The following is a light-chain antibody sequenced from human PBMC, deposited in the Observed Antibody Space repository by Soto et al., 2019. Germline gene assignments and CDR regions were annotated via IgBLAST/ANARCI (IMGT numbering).Light chain of an antibody. V-gene: IGKV3-15*01. Sequence: EIVMTQSPATLSVSPGERATLSCRTSQSVTNNVAWYQQKPGQAPRLLIYGASTRAIGVPARFSGSGSGTEFTLTISSLQFEDFAVYYCQQYNSWPPAITFGQGTRLEIK. CDR1: QSVTNN. J-gene: IGKJ5*01. CDR2: GAS. CDR3: QQYNSWPPAIT.